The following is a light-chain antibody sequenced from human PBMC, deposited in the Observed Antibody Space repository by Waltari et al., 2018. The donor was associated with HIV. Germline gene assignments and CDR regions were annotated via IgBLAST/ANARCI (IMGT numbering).Light chain of an antibody. J-gene: IGKJ1*01. Sequence: DIQITQFPSSLSASTGDRVTITCRASQSIGSWLAWYQQKPGKAPKLLIYKASDLESGVPSRFSGRGSGTEFTLTISSLQPDDSATYYCQQYDTSSPTFGQGTKVEVK. CDR3: QQYDTSSPT. V-gene: IGKV1-5*03. CDR2: KAS. CDR1: QSIGSW.